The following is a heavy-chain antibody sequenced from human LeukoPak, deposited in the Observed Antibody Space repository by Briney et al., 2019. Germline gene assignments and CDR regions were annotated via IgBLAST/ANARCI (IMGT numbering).Heavy chain of an antibody. CDR2: IYTSGST. V-gene: IGHV4-61*02. J-gene: IGHJ6*03. Sequence: SQTLSLTCTVSGGSIRSGSYYWSWIRQPAGKGLEWIGRIYTSGSTNYNPSLKSRVTISVDTSKNQFSLKLSSVTAADTAVYYCARDLYCSSTSCYFHGYYYYYMDVWGKGTTVTVSS. CDR1: GGSIRSGSYY. CDR3: ARDLYCSSTSCYFHGYYYYYMDV. D-gene: IGHD2-2*01.